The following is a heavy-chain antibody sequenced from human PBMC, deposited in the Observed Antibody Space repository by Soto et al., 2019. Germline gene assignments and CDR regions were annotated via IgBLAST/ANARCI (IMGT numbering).Heavy chain of an antibody. CDR2: ISASGGRT. J-gene: IGHJ3*02. D-gene: IGHD4-17*01. Sequence: EVQLLESGGGLVQPGGSLRLSCAASGFTFSSYAMSWVRQAPGKGPEWVSGISASGGRTYYADSVKGRSTISRDNSKNTLYLQMNSLRAEDTAVYYCAKDPYGDFVGAFDIWGQGTMVTVSS. V-gene: IGHV3-23*01. CDR1: GFTFSSYA. CDR3: AKDPYGDFVGAFDI.